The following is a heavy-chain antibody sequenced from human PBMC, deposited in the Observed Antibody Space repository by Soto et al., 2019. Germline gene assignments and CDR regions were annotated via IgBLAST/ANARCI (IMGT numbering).Heavy chain of an antibody. J-gene: IGHJ6*03. Sequence: PGGSLRLSCAASGFTFSSYAMSWVRQAPGKGLEWVSAISGSGGSTYYADSVKGRFTISRDNSKNTLYLQMNSLRAEDTAVYYCAKTSGIAVAGNYLDVWGQGTTVTVSS. CDR2: ISGSGGST. CDR3: AKTSGIAVAGNYLDV. CDR1: GFTFSSYA. V-gene: IGHV3-23*01. D-gene: IGHD6-19*01.